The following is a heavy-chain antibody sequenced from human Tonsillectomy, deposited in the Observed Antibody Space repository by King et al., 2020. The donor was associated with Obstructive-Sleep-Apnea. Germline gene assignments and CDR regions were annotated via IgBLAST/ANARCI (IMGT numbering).Heavy chain of an antibody. CDR1: GASISSYY. J-gene: IGHJ5*02. CDR2: IYYSGST. V-gene: IGHV4-59*08. CDR3: AGYDYSSGWNYFDP. D-gene: IGHD6-19*01. Sequence: VQLQESGPGLVKPSETPSLTCTVSGASISSYYWSWIRQPPGKGLEWIGYIYYSGSTNYNPSLKSRVTISIDTSKNQFSLKLSSVTAADTAVYYCAGYDYSSGWNYFDPWGQGTLVTVSS.